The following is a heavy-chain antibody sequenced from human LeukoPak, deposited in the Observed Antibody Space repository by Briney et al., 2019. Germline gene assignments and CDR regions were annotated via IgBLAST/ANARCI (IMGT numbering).Heavy chain of an antibody. V-gene: IGHV3-48*01. J-gene: IGHJ6*03. CDR1: GFTFSSYS. CDR3: VRGKQNMDV. Sequence: GGSLRLSCAASGFTFSSYSMNWVRQAPGKGLEWVSYISSISSSSTYYADSVKGRFTISRDNSKNTLYLQMNSLRTEDTALYYCVRGKQNMDVWGKGTTVTISS. D-gene: IGHD3-10*01. CDR2: ISSISSSST.